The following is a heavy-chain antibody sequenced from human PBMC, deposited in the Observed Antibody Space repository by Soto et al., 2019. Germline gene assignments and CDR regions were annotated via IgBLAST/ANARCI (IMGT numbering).Heavy chain of an antibody. Sequence: LSLTCTVSGGSISSYYWSWIRQPPGKGLEWIGYIYYSGSTNYNPSLKSRVTISVDTSKNQFSLKLSSVTAADTAVYYCALGGYCSGGSCYPGRWFDPWGQGTLVTVSS. V-gene: IGHV4-59*01. J-gene: IGHJ5*02. CDR1: GGSISSYY. CDR2: IYYSGST. D-gene: IGHD2-15*01. CDR3: ALGGYCSGGSCYPGRWFDP.